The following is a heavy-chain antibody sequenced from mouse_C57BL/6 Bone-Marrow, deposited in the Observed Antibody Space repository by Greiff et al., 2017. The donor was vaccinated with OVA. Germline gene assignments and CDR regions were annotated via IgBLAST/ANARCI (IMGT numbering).Heavy chain of an antibody. V-gene: IGHV5-4*01. D-gene: IGHD2-4*01. CDR1: GFTFSSYA. Sequence: EVQLVESGGGLVKPGGSLKLSCAASGFTFSSYAMSWVRQTPEKRLEWVATISDGGSYTYYPDNVKGRFTISRDNAKNNLYLQMSHLKSEDTAMYYCARVGYYDYPWFAYWGQGTLVTVSA. CDR3: ARVGYYDYPWFAY. CDR2: ISDGGSYT. J-gene: IGHJ3*01.